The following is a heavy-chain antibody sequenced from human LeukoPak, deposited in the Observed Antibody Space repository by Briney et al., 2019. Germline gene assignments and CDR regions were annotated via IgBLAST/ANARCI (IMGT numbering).Heavy chain of an antibody. CDR2: TYYRSKWNN. CDR3: ARSVGTVVVPAAMTYGMDV. D-gene: IGHD2-2*01. CDR1: GDSVSSNSAA. Sequence: SQTLSLTCAISGDSVSSNSAAWNWIRQSPSRGLEWLGRTYYRSKWNNDYAGSVKSRITINPDTSKNQFSLPLNSVTPEDTAVYYCARSVGTVVVPAAMTYGMDVWGQGTTVTVSS. V-gene: IGHV6-1*01. J-gene: IGHJ6*02.